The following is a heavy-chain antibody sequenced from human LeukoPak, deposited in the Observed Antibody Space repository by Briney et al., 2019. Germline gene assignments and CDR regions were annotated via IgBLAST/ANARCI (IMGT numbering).Heavy chain of an antibody. D-gene: IGHD2-15*01. V-gene: IGHV4-59*01. Sequence: SETLSLTCTVSGGSISSYYWSWIRQPPGKGLEWIGYIYYSGSTNYNPSLKSRVTISVDTSKNQFSLKLSSVTAADTAVYYCARGSGGSLFDYWGQGTLVTVSS. CDR3: ARGSGGSLFDY. CDR1: GGSISSYY. CDR2: IYYSGST. J-gene: IGHJ4*02.